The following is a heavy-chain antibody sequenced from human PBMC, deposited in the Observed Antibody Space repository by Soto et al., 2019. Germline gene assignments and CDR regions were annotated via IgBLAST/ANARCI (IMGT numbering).Heavy chain of an antibody. J-gene: IGHJ4*02. CDR2: ISGSGGST. D-gene: IGHD3-10*01. CDR1: GFTFSSYA. V-gene: IGHV3-23*01. CDR3: AKAPELWLGGGDY. Sequence: EVQLLESGGGLVQPGGSLRLSCAASGFTFSSYAMSWVRQAPGKGLEWVSAISGSGGSTYYADSVKGRFTISRDNSKNTLYLQMNSLRAGDTAVYYCAKAPELWLGGGDYWGQGTLVTVSS.